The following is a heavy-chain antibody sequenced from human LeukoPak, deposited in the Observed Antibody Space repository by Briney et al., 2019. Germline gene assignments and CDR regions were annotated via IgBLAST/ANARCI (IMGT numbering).Heavy chain of an antibody. Sequence: SETLFLTCTVSGGSISSSSYYWGWIRQPPGKGLEWIGSIYYSGSTYYNPSLKSRVTISVDTSKNQFSLKLSSVTAADTAVYYCARYNVGEVGRWGQGTLVTVSS. CDR2: IYYSGST. V-gene: IGHV4-39*01. CDR3: ARYNVGEVGR. J-gene: IGHJ4*02. D-gene: IGHD1-1*01. CDR1: GGSISSSSYY.